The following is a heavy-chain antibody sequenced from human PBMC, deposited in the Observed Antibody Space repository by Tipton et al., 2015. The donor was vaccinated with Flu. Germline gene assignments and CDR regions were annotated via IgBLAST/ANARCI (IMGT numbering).Heavy chain of an antibody. CDR2: IYPVDSDT. Sequence: QSGAEVKKPGESLKISCKGSGYSFTSNWIGWVRQMPGKGLEWMGIIYPVDSDTRYSPSFQGQVTISADRSISTAYLQWSSLKASDTAIYYCARGLGAAFCGGECYSDYWGQGTLVTVSS. V-gene: IGHV5-51*03. CDR3: ARGLGAAFCGGECYSDY. CDR1: GYSFTSNW. D-gene: IGHD2-21*01. J-gene: IGHJ4*02.